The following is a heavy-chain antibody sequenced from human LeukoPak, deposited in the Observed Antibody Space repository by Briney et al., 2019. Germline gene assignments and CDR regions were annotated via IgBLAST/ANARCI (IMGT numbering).Heavy chain of an antibody. D-gene: IGHD3/OR15-3a*01. CDR3: AKVATWTYFGY. CDR1: GFTFGSYA. Sequence: GGSLRLSCAVSGFTFGSYAMGWVRQAPGKGLEWVSAISGSGTGTYYADSVKGRFTISRDNSKNTLYLHMNSLRAEDTAVYYCAKVATWTYFGYWGQGTLVTVSS. V-gene: IGHV3-23*01. CDR2: ISGSGTGT. J-gene: IGHJ4*02.